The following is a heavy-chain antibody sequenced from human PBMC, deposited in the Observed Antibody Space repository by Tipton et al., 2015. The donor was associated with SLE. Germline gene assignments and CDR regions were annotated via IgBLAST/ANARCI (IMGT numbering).Heavy chain of an antibody. J-gene: IGHJ4*02. CDR2: IDWDGDK. D-gene: IGHD6-19*01. CDR3: ARIDATVAGTYYFDY. CDR1: GFSLTTSGMC. Sequence: LVKPTETLTLTCTFSGFSLTTSGMCVSWIRQPPGKALECLARIDWDGDKFYTSSLMSRLTISKDTSKNQVVLTMTNMDLVDTATYYCARIDATVAGTYYFDYWGQGTLVTVSS. V-gene: IGHV2-70*16.